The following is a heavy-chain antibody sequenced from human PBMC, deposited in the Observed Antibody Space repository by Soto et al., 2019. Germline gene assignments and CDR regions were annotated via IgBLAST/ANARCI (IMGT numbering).Heavy chain of an antibody. J-gene: IGHJ6*02. D-gene: IGHD6-19*01. CDR2: ISSSSSTI. V-gene: IGHV3-48*02. CDR1: GFTFSSYS. Sequence: GGSLRLSCAASGFTFSSYSMNWVRQAPGKGLEWVSYISSSSSTIYYADSVKGRFTISRDNAKNSLYLQMNSLRDEDTAVYYCARDFPDPYSSGSGMDVWGQGTTVTVSS. CDR3: ARDFPDPYSSGSGMDV.